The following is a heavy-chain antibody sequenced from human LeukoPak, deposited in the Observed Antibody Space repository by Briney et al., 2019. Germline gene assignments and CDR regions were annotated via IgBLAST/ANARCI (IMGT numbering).Heavy chain of an antibody. CDR2: IKQDGSEK. V-gene: IGHV3-7*01. Sequence: GGSLRLSCAASGFTFSSYWMSWVRQAPGKGLEWVANIKQDGSEKYYVDSVKGRFTISRDNAKNSLYLQMNSLRAEDTAVCYCARSYSSSWYHYWGQGTLVTVSS. D-gene: IGHD6-13*01. CDR1: GFTFSSYW. J-gene: IGHJ4*02. CDR3: ARSYSSSWYHY.